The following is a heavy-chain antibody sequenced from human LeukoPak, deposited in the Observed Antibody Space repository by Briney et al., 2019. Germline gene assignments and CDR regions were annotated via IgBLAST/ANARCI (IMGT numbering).Heavy chain of an antibody. CDR1: GYSISSGYY. Sequence: PSETLSLTCAVSGYSISSGYYWGWIRQPPGKGLEWIGSIYHSGSTYYNPSLKSRVTIPVDTSKNQFSLKLSSVTAADTAVYYCARHISSRLEWLLLGHLDYWGQGTLVTVSS. CDR3: ARHISSRLEWLLLGHLDY. D-gene: IGHD3-3*01. J-gene: IGHJ4*02. CDR2: IYHSGST. V-gene: IGHV4-38-2*01.